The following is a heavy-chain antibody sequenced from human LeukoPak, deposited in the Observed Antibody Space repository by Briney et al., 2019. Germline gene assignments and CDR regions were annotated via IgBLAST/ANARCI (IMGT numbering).Heavy chain of an antibody. D-gene: IGHD6-13*01. CDR1: GGTFSSYA. Sequence: ASVKVSCKASGGTFSSYAISWVRQAPGQGLEWMGRIIPILGIANYAQKFQGRVTITADKSTSTAYMELSSLRSDDTAVYYCARTMSVSAAGTFDYWGQGTLVTVSS. V-gene: IGHV1-69*04. J-gene: IGHJ4*02. CDR2: IIPILGIA. CDR3: ARTMSVSAAGTFDY.